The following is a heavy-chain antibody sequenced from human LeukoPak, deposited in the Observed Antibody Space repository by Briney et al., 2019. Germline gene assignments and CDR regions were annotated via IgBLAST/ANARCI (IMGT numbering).Heavy chain of an antibody. Sequence: SETLSLTCTVSGGSISSYYWSWIRQPPGKGLEWIGYIYYSGSTNYNPSLKSRVTISVDTSKNQFSLKLSSVTAADTAVYYCASSNEYYYYMDVWGKGTTVTVSS. CDR1: GGSISSYY. CDR2: IYYSGST. J-gene: IGHJ6*03. D-gene: IGHD6-13*01. CDR3: ASSNEYYYYMDV. V-gene: IGHV4-59*01.